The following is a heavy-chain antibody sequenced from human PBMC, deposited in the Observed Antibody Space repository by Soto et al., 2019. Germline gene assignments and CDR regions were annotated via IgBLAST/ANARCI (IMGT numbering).Heavy chain of an antibody. Sequence: EVQLVESGGGLVQPGGSLRLSCAASGFTFSSYIMNWVRQAPGKGLEWVSYISSSSSTIYYADSVKGRFTISRDNAKNSLYLQMNSLRAEDTAVYYCARETSSSWYDYYYYMDVWGKGTTVTVSS. D-gene: IGHD6-13*01. CDR3: ARETSSSWYDYYYYMDV. J-gene: IGHJ6*03. CDR1: GFTFSSYI. CDR2: ISSSSSTI. V-gene: IGHV3-48*01.